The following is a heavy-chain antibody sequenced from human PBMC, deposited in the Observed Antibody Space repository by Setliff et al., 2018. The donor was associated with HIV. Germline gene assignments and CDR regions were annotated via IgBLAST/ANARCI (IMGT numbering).Heavy chain of an antibody. CDR2: FYYGGST. Sequence: SETLSLTCAVYGGSFSGYYWSWIRQPPGKRLEWIGFFYYGGSTDYNPALKNRVAISVDTSRNRVSLKLRSVTAADTAVYYCARDLRGTQSSDYWGQGTLVTVSS. J-gene: IGHJ4*02. D-gene: IGHD1-1*01. CDR1: GGSFSGYY. CDR3: ARDLRGTQSSDY. V-gene: IGHV4-59*12.